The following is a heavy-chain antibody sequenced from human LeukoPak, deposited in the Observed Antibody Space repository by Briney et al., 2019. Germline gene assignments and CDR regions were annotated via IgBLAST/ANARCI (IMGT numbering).Heavy chain of an antibody. V-gene: IGHV4-34*01. CDR3: ARRPRGVIIKTWFDS. Sequence: NPSETLSLTCAVYDGSFSGSYCTWIRQPPGKGLEWIGEINHSGSANYNPSLKSRVTILLDTPKNQFSLNLSSVTAADTAVYYCARRPRGVIIKTWFDSWGQGTLVTVSS. CDR1: DGSFSGSY. D-gene: IGHD3-10*01. J-gene: IGHJ5*01. CDR2: INHSGSA.